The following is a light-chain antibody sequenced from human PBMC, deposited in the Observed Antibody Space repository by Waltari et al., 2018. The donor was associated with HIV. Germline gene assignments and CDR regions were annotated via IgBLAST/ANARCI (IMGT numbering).Light chain of an antibody. CDR3: QQYSSSPRT. J-gene: IGKJ1*01. CDR2: GVS. CDR1: QSISANY. Sequence: EIVLSQSPGTLSLPPGERATLSCRASQSISANYLAWYQHKPGHAPRLLIYGVSSRASCIPDRFSGSGSGTDFTLTISRLEPEDFALYYCQQYSSSPRTFGQGTKVEIK. V-gene: IGKV3-20*01.